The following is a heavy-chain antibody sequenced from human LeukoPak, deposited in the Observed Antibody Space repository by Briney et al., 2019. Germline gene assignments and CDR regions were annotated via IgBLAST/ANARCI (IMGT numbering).Heavy chain of an antibody. Sequence: NPSQTLSLTCTVSGGSISSGGYYWSWIRQHPGKGLEWIGYIYYSGSTYYNPSLKSRVTISVDTSKNQFSLKLSSVTAADTAVYYCARDLALDDYFDSWGQGTLVTVSS. CDR2: IYYSGST. V-gene: IGHV4-31*03. CDR1: GGSISSGGYY. J-gene: IGHJ4*02. D-gene: IGHD1-1*01. CDR3: ARDLALDDYFDS.